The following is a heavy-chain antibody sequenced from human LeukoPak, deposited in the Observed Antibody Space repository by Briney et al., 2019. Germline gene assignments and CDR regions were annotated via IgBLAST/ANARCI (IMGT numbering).Heavy chain of an antibody. CDR1: GFTFSSHA. V-gene: IGHV3-23*01. J-gene: IGHJ4*02. D-gene: IGHD3-22*01. CDR2: ISGSGGST. Sequence: TGGSLRLSCAASGFTFSSHAMSWVRQAPGKGLEWVSAISGSGGSTYYADSVKGRFTISRDNSKNTLYLQMNSLRAEDTAVYYCAKHPLTYYYDSSGYYLYYFDYWGQGTLVTVSS. CDR3: AKHPLTYYYDSSGYYLYYFDY.